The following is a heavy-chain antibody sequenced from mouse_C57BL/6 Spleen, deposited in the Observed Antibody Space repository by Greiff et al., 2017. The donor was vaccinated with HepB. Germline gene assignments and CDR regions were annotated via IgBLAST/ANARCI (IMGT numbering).Heavy chain of an antibody. CDR2: IHPNSGST. CDR1: GYTFTSYW. CDR3: ALYYDYDGFAY. Sequence: VKLQQPGAELVKPGASVKLSCKASGYTFTSYWMHWVKQRPGQGLEWIGMIHPNSGSTNYNEKFKSKATLTVDKSSSTAYMQLSSLTSEDSAVYYCALYYDYDGFAYWGQGTLVTVSA. V-gene: IGHV1-64*01. D-gene: IGHD2-4*01. J-gene: IGHJ3*01.